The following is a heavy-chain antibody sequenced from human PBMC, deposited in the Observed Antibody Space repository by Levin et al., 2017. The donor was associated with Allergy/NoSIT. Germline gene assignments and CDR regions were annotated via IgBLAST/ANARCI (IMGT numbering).Heavy chain of an antibody. Sequence: ASVKVSCMASGGTFSSNAISWVRQAPGQGLEYMGGVIPIFGTTNYAQKFQGRVTITADESRTAAYMELSSLRSEDTAMYYCARGGHIVGGAAIRAAHFDYWGQGTLVTVSP. CDR3: ARGGHIVGGAAIRAAHFDY. V-gene: IGHV1-69*13. D-gene: IGHD2-21*02. J-gene: IGHJ4*02. CDR1: GGTFSSNA. CDR2: VIPIFGTT.